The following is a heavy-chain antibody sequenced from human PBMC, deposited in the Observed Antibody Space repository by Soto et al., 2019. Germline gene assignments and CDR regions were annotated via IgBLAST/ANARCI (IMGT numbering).Heavy chain of an antibody. CDR1: EFTFSDHF. CDR3: ARYRGYWYFDL. J-gene: IGHJ2*01. CDR2: TRNKANSYTT. V-gene: IGHV3-72*01. Sequence: EVQLVESGGGLVQPGGALRLSCAASEFTFSDHFMEWGRQAPGKGLEWVGRTRNKANSYTTEYAASVKGRFTISRDDSKNSLYLQMNSLRTEDTAVYYCARYRGYWYFDLLGRGTLVTVFS. D-gene: IGHD2-15*01.